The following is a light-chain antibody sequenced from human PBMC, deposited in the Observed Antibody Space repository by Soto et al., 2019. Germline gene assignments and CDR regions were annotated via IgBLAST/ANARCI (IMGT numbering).Light chain of an antibody. Sequence: QSALTQPASVSGSPGQSITISCTGTSSDVGGYNYVYWYQQHPGKAPKLMIYEVSNRPSGVSNRFSGSTSGNTASLTISGLKAEDEADYYCSSYTSSSTPYVFGTGTKVTVL. CDR2: EVS. CDR3: SSYTSSSTPYV. V-gene: IGLV2-14*01. CDR1: SSDVGGYNY. J-gene: IGLJ1*01.